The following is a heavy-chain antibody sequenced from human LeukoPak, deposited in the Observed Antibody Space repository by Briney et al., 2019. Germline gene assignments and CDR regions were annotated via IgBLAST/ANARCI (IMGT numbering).Heavy chain of an antibody. Sequence: PGRSLRLSCAASGFTFDDYAMLWVGQAPGKGLEWGSGISRNSGSIGYADYVKGRFTISRDNAKNSLYLQMNSLRAEDTALYYCAKDIGSLAVRPPDYWGQGTLVTVSS. D-gene: IGHD3-10*01. CDR3: AKDIGSLAVRPPDY. V-gene: IGHV3-9*01. CDR1: GFTFDDYA. J-gene: IGHJ4*02. CDR2: ISRNSGSI.